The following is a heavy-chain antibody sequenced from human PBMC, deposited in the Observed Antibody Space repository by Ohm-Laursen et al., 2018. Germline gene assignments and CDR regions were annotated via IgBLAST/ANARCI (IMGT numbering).Heavy chain of an antibody. CDR1: GYTFINYD. J-gene: IGHJ3*02. Sequence: ASVKVSCKTSGYTFINYDIHWVRQAPGQGLEGMGWMNPKSGDTGYAHKFQGRVTMARNASISTANMEMSSLRSEDTAVYYCARGRLSGTRRALDIWGQGTMVTVSS. CDR2: MNPKSGDT. V-gene: IGHV1-8*01. D-gene: IGHD1-7*01. CDR3: ARGRLSGTRRALDI.